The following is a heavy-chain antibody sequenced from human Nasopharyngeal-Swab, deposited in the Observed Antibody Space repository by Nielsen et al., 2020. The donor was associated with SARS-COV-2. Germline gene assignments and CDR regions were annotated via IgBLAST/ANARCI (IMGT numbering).Heavy chain of an antibody. Sequence: GGSLRLSCAASGFTFSSYWMSWVRQAPGKGLEWVANIKQDGSEKYYVDSVKGRFTISRDNAKNSLYLQMNSLRAEDTAVYYCARFEGSPTYYDFWSGYYTGLYYYYGMDVWGQGTTVTVSS. J-gene: IGHJ6*02. CDR2: IKQDGSEK. D-gene: IGHD3-3*01. V-gene: IGHV3-7*05. CDR3: ARFEGSPTYYDFWSGYYTGLYYYYGMDV. CDR1: GFTFSSYW.